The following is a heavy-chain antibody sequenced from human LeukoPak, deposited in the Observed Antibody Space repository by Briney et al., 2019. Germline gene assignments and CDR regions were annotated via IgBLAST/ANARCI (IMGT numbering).Heavy chain of an antibody. Sequence: PGGSLRLSCAASGFTFSSYAMSWVRQAPGKGLEWVSAISGSGGSTYYADSVKGRFTISRDNSKNTLYLQMNSLRAEDTAVYYCATDHGDQRTEYFQHWGQGTVVTVSS. V-gene: IGHV3-23*01. D-gene: IGHD4-17*01. J-gene: IGHJ1*01. CDR2: ISGSGGST. CDR3: ATDHGDQRTEYFQH. CDR1: GFTFSSYA.